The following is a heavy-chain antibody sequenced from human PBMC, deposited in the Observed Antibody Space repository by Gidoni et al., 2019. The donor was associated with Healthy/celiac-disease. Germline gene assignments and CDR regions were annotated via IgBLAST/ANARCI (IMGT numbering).Heavy chain of an antibody. CDR1: GFTFSSYG. Sequence: QVQLVESGGGVVQPGRSLRLSCAASGFTFSSYGMHWVRQAPGKGLEWVAVISYDGSNKYYADSVKGRFTISRDNSKNTLYLQMNSLRAEDTAVYYCARAELQWELGYYGMDVWGQGTTVTVSS. CDR3: ARAELQWELGYYGMDV. D-gene: IGHD1-26*01. J-gene: IGHJ6*02. V-gene: IGHV3-30*03. CDR2: ISYDGSNK.